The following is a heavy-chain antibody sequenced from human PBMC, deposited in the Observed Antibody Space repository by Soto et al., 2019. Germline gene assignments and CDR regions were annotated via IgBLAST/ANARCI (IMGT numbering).Heavy chain of an antibody. CDR1: GGSFSGYY. CDR3: ARLNFRHYDFWSGSKGMDV. J-gene: IGHJ6*02. CDR2: INHSGST. Sequence: PSETLSLTCAVYGGSFSGYYRSWIRQPPGKGLEWIGEINHSGSTNYNPSLKSRVTISVDTSKNQFSLKLSSVTAADTAVYYCARLNFRHYDFWSGSKGMDVWGQGTTVTVSS. D-gene: IGHD3-3*01. V-gene: IGHV4-34*01.